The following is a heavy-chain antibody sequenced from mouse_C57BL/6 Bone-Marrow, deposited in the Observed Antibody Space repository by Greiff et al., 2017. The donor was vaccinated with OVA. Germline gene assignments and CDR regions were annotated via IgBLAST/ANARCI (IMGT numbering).Heavy chain of an antibody. CDR2: ISYDGSN. D-gene: IGHD6-2*01. CDR1: GYSITSGYY. Sequence: DVQLQESGPGLVKPSQSLSLTCSVTGYSITSGYYWNWIRQFPGNKLEWMGYISYDGSNNYNPSLKNRISITRDTSKNQFFLKLNSVTTEDTATYYCARDPHSLWYFDVWGTGTTVTVSS. J-gene: IGHJ1*03. V-gene: IGHV3-6*01. CDR3: ARDPHSLWYFDV.